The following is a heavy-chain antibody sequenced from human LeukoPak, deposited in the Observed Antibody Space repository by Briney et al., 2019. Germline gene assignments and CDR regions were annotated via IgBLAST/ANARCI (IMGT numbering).Heavy chain of an antibody. CDR1: GITFGSYW. D-gene: IGHD6-19*01. CDR2: IKPDGSEK. Sequence: GGSLRLSCAASGITFGSYWMTRVRQAPGKGLECVANIKPDGSEKHYVDSVEGRFTISRDNAQNSLFLQMNSLRAEDTAVYYCARGRMAVAGSYEYWGQGTLVTVSS. J-gene: IGHJ4*02. V-gene: IGHV3-7*05. CDR3: ARGRMAVAGSYEY.